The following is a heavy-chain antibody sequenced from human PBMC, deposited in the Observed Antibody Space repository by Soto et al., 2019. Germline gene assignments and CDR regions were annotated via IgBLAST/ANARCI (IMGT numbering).Heavy chain of an antibody. D-gene: IGHD6-6*01. CDR1: GGSISSGDYY. CDR3: ARVVYSSSKRFLARWFDP. CDR2: IYYSGST. Sequence: SETLSLTCTVSGGSISSGDYYWSWIRQPPGTGLEWIGYIYYSGSTYYNPSLKSRVTISVDTSKNQFSLKLTSVTAADTAVYYCARVVYSSSKRFLARWFDPWGQGTLVTVSS. V-gene: IGHV4-30-4*01. J-gene: IGHJ5*02.